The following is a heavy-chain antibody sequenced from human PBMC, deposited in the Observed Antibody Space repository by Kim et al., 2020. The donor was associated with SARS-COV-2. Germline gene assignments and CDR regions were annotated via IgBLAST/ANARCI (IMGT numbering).Heavy chain of an antibody. CDR1: GYTFTSYG. D-gene: IGHD1-20*01. V-gene: IGHV1-18*01. J-gene: IGHJ4*02. CDR3: ARSPAYNWNPNKFDY. CDR2: ISVYNGNA. Sequence: ASVKVSCKASGYTFTSYGISWVRQAPGQGLEWMGWISVYNGNANYAQKLQGRVTMTADTSTNTAYMELRSLRSDDTAVYNCARSPAYNWNPNKFDYWGQGTLVTVSS.